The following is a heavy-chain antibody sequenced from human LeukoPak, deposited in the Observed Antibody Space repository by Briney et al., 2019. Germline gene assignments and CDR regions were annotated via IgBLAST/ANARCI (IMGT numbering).Heavy chain of an antibody. CDR2: ISSNGGSR. CDR3: VKGRGVLTTVTAHYFDH. J-gene: IGHJ4*02. Sequence: GGSLRLSCSASGFTFSSYAMHWVRQAPGKGLVYVSAISSNGGSRYYADSVKGRFTISRDNSKNTLSLQMSSLRAEDTAVYYCVKGRGVLTTVTAHYFDHWGQGTLVTVSS. D-gene: IGHD4-11*01. CDR1: GFTFSSYA. V-gene: IGHV3-64D*09.